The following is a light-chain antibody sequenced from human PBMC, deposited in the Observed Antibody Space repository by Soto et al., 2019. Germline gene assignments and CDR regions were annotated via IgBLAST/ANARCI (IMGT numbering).Light chain of an antibody. J-gene: IGKJ2*01. CDR1: QSVLFSSNNKNY. CDR3: QQFYSPPYT. V-gene: IGKV4-1*01. Sequence: EIVMTQSPATLSVSPGERATLSCRASQSVLFSSNNKNYLAWYQQRPGQPPKLVTYWASTREDGVPDRFSGTGSGTDFSLTISSLQAEDVAVYYCQQFYSPPYTFGQGTKLEIK. CDR2: WAS.